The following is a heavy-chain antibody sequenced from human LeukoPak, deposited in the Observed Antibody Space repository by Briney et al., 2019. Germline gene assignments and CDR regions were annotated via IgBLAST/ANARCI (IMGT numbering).Heavy chain of an antibody. D-gene: IGHD2-2*01. CDR3: ARDVGLGYCSGTSCYRTPLDY. CDR2: ISAYNGNT. V-gene: IGHV1-18*01. CDR1: GYTFTSYG. J-gene: IGHJ4*02. Sequence: ASVKVSCKASGYTFTSYGISWVRQAPGQGLEWMGWISAYNGNTNYAQKLQGRVTMTTDTSTSTAYMELRSLRSDDTAVYYCARDVGLGYCSGTSCYRTPLDYWGQGTLVTVSS.